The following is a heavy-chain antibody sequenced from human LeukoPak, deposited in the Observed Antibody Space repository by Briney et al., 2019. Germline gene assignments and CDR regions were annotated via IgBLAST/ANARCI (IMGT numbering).Heavy chain of an antibody. CDR1: GFTFSIYA. CDR2: ISSNGGST. D-gene: IGHD4-23*01. V-gene: IGHV3-64D*06. CDR3: VHSIRWNYFDY. J-gene: IGHJ4*02. Sequence: GVSLRLSCSASGFTFSIYAMHWVRQAPGKGLEYVSTISSNGGSTYYADSVKDRFTISRDNSKNTLYLQMSSLRPEDTAVYYCVHSIRWNYFDYWGQGTLVTVSS.